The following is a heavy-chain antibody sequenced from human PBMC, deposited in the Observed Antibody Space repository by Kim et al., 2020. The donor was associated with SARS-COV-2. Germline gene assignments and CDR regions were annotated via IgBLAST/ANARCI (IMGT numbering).Heavy chain of an antibody. Sequence: GGSLRLSCIGSGLTFGNYGMSWVRQAPLKGLEWISGISANGRDKVYADSVKGRFTISRDNSRNTLYLQMSTLRGDDAAIYYCAKDVAADDRSSYDDPIFERWGQGTRVAVSS. V-gene: IGHV3-23*01. D-gene: IGHD6-19*01. CDR2: ISANGRDK. J-gene: IGHJ5*02. CDR3: AKDVAADDRSSYDDPIFER. CDR1: GLTFGNYG.